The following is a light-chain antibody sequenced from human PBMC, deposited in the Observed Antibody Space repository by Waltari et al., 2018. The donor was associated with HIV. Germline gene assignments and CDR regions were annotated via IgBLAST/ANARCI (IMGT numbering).Light chain of an antibody. V-gene: IGLV2-11*01. CDR3: CSYAGSYPL. CDR1: SSDVGDYTY. CDR2: DVS. J-gene: IGLJ2*01. Sequence: QSALTQPRSVSGSPGQSVTISCTGTSSDVGDYTYVSWYQHHPGNAPKLIVYDVSKRPSGVPYRFSGSKSGSTASLAISGLQADDDADYYCCSYAGSYPLFGGGTKLTVL.